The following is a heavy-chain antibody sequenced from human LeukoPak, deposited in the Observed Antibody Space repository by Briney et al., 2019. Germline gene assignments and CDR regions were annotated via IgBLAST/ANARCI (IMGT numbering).Heavy chain of an antibody. D-gene: IGHD6-13*01. V-gene: IGHV4-4*07. CDR2: IYTSGST. Sequence: PSETLSLTCTVSGGSISSYYWSWIRQPAGKGLEWIVRIYTSGSTNYHPSLKSRVTISVDTAKNQFSLKLSSVAAADTAVYYCARGHSSSWLIFDYWGQGTLVTVSS. J-gene: IGHJ4*02. CDR1: GGSISSYY. CDR3: ARGHSSSWLIFDY.